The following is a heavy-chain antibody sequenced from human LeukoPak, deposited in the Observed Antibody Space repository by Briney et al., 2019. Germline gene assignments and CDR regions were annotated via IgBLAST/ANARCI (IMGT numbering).Heavy chain of an antibody. CDR1: GFTFSSYA. D-gene: IGHD2-2*01. CDR3: ARGRGYCSSTSCYFNWFDP. Sequence: GRSLRLSCAASGFTFSSYAMHWVRQAPGKGLEWVAVISYDGSNKYYADSVKGRFTISRDNSKNTLYLQMNSLRAEDTAVYYCARGRGYCSSTSCYFNWFDPWGQGTLVTVSS. J-gene: IGHJ5*02. V-gene: IGHV3-30*01. CDR2: ISYDGSNK.